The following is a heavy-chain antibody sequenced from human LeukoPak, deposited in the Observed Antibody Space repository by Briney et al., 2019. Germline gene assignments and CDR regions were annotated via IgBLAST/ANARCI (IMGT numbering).Heavy chain of an antibody. CDR1: GYTFTSYG. V-gene: IGHV1-18*01. J-gene: IGHJ5*02. CDR3: ARDRADYSNYGSWFDP. Sequence: ASVTVSCKASGYTFTSYGISWVRQAPGQGLEWMGWISAYNGNTNYAQKLQGRVTMTTDTSTSTAYMELRSLRSDDTAVYYCARDRADYSNYGSWFDPWGQGTLVTVSS. CDR2: ISAYNGNT. D-gene: IGHD4-11*01.